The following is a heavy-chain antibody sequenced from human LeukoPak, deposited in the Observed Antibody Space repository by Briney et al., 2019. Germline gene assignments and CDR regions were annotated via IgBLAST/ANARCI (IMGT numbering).Heavy chain of an antibody. Sequence: GGSLRLSCAASGFTFSRYGMSWVRQAPGKGLEWVSAISASGDATHYADPVKSRFTVSRDSSKNTLYLQMNSLRAEDTAVYYCARDYILQPFDYWGQGTLVTVSS. D-gene: IGHD2/OR15-2a*01. J-gene: IGHJ4*02. CDR2: ISASGDAT. CDR1: GFTFSRYG. V-gene: IGHV3-23*01. CDR3: ARDYILQPFDY.